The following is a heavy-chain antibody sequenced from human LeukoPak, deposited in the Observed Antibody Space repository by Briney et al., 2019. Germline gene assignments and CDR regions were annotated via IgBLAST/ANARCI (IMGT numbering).Heavy chain of an antibody. CDR2: ISAYNGNT. D-gene: IGHD6-13*01. Sequence: GASVKVPCKASGYTFTSYGISWVRQAPGQGLEWMGWISAYNGNTNYAQKLQGRVTMTTDTSTSTAYMELRSLRSDDTAVYYCARERPPFYISSWYVKRYYYGMDVWGQGTTVTVSS. V-gene: IGHV1-18*01. J-gene: IGHJ6*02. CDR1: GYTFTSYG. CDR3: ARERPPFYISSWYVKRYYYGMDV.